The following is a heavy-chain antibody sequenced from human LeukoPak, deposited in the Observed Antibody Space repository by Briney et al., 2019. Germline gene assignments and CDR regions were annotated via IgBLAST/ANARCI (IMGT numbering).Heavy chain of an antibody. V-gene: IGHV3-48*02. J-gene: IGHJ4*02. D-gene: IGHD6-13*01. CDR1: GFTFSNYN. CDR3: ARETMSSSWTYDY. Sequence: GESLRLSCVASGFTFSNYNMNWVRQAPGKGLEWVSYISSSSSIKYYADSVKGRFTISRDNAENSLFLQMISLRDEDTAVYYCARETMSSSWTYDYWGQGTLVTVSS. CDR2: ISSSSSIK.